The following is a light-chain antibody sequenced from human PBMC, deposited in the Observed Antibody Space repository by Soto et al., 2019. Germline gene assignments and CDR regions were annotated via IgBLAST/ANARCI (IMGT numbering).Light chain of an antibody. CDR3: CSYAGSSTFYV. Sequence: QSVLTQPASVSGSPGQSITISCTGTSSDVGSYILVSWYQQHPGKAPKLMIYEGSKRPSGVSNRFSGSKSGNTASLTISGLQAEDEAGYYCCSYAGSSTFYVFGTGTKVTV. CDR2: EGS. J-gene: IGLJ1*01. CDR1: SSDVGSYIL. V-gene: IGLV2-23*03.